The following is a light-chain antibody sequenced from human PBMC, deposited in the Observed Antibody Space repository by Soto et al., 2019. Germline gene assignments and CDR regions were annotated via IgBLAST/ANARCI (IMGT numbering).Light chain of an antibody. CDR2: TDS. CDR3: QSYDNRLSALV. V-gene: IGLV1-40*01. Sequence: QSVLTQPPSVSGAPGQRVTISCTGGSSNIGAGFDVHWYQQLPGAAPKLLIYTDSNRPSGVPDRFSGSRSGTSASLAITGLQAEDEADYYCQSYDNRLSALVFGGGTKLTVL. CDR1: SSNIGAGFD. J-gene: IGLJ3*02.